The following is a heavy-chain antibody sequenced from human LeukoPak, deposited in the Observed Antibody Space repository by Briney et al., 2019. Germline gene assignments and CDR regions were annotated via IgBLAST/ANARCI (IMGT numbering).Heavy chain of an antibody. D-gene: IGHD6-13*01. J-gene: IGHJ5*02. Sequence: GGSLRLSCAASGFTFSSYSMNWVRQAPGKGLEWVSSISSSSSYIYYADSVKGRFTISRDNAKNSLYPQMNSLRAEDTAVYYCARAGSSSWYGVGWFDPWGQGTLVTVSS. CDR2: ISSSSSYI. V-gene: IGHV3-21*01. CDR3: ARAGSSSWYGVGWFDP. CDR1: GFTFSSYS.